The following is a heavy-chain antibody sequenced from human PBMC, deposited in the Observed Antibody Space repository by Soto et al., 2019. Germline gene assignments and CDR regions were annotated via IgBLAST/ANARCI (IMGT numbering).Heavy chain of an antibody. Sequence: PRLSCAASGFTFSSYGMHWVRQAPGKGLEWVAVIWYDGSNKYYADSVKGRFTISRDNSKNTLYLQMNSLRAEDTAVYYCARDEYCSGGSCVDYYYYGMDVWGQGTTVTVYS. V-gene: IGHV3-33*01. J-gene: IGHJ6*02. CDR3: ARDEYCSGGSCVDYYYYGMDV. CDR2: IWYDGSNK. D-gene: IGHD2-15*01. CDR1: GFTFSSYG.